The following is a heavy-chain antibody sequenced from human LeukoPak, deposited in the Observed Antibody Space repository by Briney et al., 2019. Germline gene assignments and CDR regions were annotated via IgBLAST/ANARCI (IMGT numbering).Heavy chain of an antibody. J-gene: IGHJ4*02. D-gene: IGHD3-22*01. CDR1: GFTFSDYY. Sequence: GGSLRLSCAASGFTFSDYYMSWIRQAPGKGLEWVSAISGSGARTYYADSVKGRFTISRDNSKNTLYLQMNSLRAEDTAAYYCARDFYDSSGYYYDYWGQGTLVTVSS. V-gene: IGHV3-23*01. CDR3: ARDFYDSSGYYYDY. CDR2: ISGSGART.